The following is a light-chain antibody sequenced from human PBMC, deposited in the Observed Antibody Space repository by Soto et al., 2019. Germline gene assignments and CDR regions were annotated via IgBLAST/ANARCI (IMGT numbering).Light chain of an antibody. V-gene: IGLV2-8*01. CDR2: EVN. CDR3: TSYAGGNNV. J-gene: IGLJ1*01. Sequence: QSVLTQPPSASGSPGQSVTISCTGTSSDVGGYNYVSRYQQHPGKVPKLMVYEVNKRSSGVPDRFSGSKYGNTASLTVSGLQAEDEADYYCTSYAGGNNVFGTGTKLTVL. CDR1: SSDVGGYNY.